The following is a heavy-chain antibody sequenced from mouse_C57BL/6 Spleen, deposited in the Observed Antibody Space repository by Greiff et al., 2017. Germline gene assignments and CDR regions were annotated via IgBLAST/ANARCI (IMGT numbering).Heavy chain of an antibody. V-gene: IGHV1-55*01. Sequence: QVQLQQSGAELVKPGASVKMSCKASGYTFTSYWITWVKQRPGQGLEWIGDIFPGSGSTTYNEKFKSKATLTVDTSSSTAYMQHSSLTSEDSAVYYCAREYYGSRGYFDVWGTGTTVTVSS. CDR3: AREYYGSRGYFDV. D-gene: IGHD1-1*01. CDR1: GYTFTSYW. CDR2: IFPGSGST. J-gene: IGHJ1*03.